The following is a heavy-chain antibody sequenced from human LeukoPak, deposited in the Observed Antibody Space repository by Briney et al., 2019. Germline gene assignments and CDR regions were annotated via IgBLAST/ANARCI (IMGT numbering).Heavy chain of an antibody. CDR1: GFTFRNHC. CDR2: ISSDGSSK. CDR3: ARDQRVTGRPDIDY. V-gene: IGHV3-74*03. D-gene: IGHD6-6*01. Sequence: GGSLRLSCAASGFTFRNHCMHWVRQTPGKGLVWVSHISSDGSSKTYADSVKGRFTISRDNAKNTLYLQMNSLRAEDTAMYYCARDQRVTGRPDIDYWGQGTLVIVSS. J-gene: IGHJ4*02.